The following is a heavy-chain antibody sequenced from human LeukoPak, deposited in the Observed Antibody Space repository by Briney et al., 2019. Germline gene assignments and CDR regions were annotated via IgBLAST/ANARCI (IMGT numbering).Heavy chain of an antibody. V-gene: IGHV1-8*02. J-gene: IGHJ4*02. Sequence: ASVKVSCKASGYTFTSYDINWVRQATGQGLEWMGWMNPNSGNTGYAQKFQDRVTMTTDISTSTAYLELRSLKSDDTAVYYCAKGAATDRLIPPIDWGQGTLVIVSS. D-gene: IGHD6-25*01. CDR3: AKGAATDRLIPPID. CDR2: MNPNSGNT. CDR1: GYTFTSYD.